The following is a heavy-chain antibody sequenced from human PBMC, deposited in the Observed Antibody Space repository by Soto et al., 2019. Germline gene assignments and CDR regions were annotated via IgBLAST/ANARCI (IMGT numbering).Heavy chain of an antibody. CDR1: GFTFSSYA. D-gene: IGHD1-1*01. CDR2: ISGSGGST. CDR3: AKDRTGTKRPTWFDP. J-gene: IGHJ5*02. Sequence: SGGSLRLSCAASGFTFSSYAMSCVRQAPGKGLEWVSAISGSGGSTYYADSVKGRFTISRDNSKNTLYLQMNSLRAEDTAVYYCAKDRTGTKRPTWFDPWGQGTLVTVSS. V-gene: IGHV3-23*01.